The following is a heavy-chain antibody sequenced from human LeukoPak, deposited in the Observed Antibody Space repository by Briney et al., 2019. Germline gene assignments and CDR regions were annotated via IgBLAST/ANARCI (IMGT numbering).Heavy chain of an antibody. V-gene: IGHV4-34*01. CDR3: ARANCGGDCYRGWFDP. D-gene: IGHD2-21*02. CDR1: GFTVSSNY. J-gene: IGHJ5*02. CDR2: INHSGST. Sequence: GSLRLSCAASGFTVSSNYMSWIRQPPGKGLEWIGEINHSGSTNYNPSLKSRVTISVDTSKNQFSLRLSSVTAADTAVYYCARANCGGDCYRGWFDPWGQGTLVTVSS.